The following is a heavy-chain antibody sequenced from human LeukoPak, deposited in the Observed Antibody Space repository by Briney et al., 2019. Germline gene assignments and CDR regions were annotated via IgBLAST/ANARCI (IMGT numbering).Heavy chain of an antibody. D-gene: IGHD5-18*01. CDR2: ISSSGRTI. CDR1: GFTFSDYY. CDR3: ARVRAIVNILDY. V-gene: IGHV3-11*04. Sequence: GGSLRLSCAASGFTFSDYYMSWTRQAPGKGLQWVSYISSSGRTIHYADSVKGRFTISRDNAKSSLYLQMNSLRAEDTAVYYCARVRAIVNILDYWGQGMLVTVSS. J-gene: IGHJ4*02.